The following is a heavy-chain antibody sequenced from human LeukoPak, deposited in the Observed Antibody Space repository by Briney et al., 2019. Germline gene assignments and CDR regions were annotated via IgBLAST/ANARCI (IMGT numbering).Heavy chain of an antibody. CDR3: AREGAPNYDILTGYYFFDY. J-gene: IGHJ4*02. CDR2: INPNSGGT. D-gene: IGHD3-9*01. CDR1: GYTFTGYY. V-gene: IGHV1-2*02. Sequence: ASVKVSCKASGYTFTGYYMHWVRQAPGQGLEWMGWINPNSGGTNYAQKFQGRVTMTRDTSISTAYMELSRLRSDDTAVYYCAREGAPNYDILTGYYFFDYWGQGTLVTVSS.